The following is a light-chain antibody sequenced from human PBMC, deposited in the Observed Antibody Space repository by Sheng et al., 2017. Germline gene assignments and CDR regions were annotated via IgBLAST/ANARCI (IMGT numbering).Light chain of an antibody. J-gene: IGKJ3*01. CDR3: QQSYSIPFT. CDR2: AAS. CDR1: QSIATY. Sequence: DIQMTQSPSSLSASVGDRVTITCRASQSIATYLNWYHQKPGKAPKFLIYAASSLQSGVPSRFSGSGSGTDFTLTISSLQPEDFATYYCQQSYSIPFTFGPGTKVDIK. V-gene: IGKV1-39*01.